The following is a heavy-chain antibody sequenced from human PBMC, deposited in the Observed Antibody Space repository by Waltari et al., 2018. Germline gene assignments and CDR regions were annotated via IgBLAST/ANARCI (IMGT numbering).Heavy chain of an antibody. J-gene: IGHJ4*02. D-gene: IGHD5-12*01. CDR3: ARAGLGSPSQWLQLLDS. CDR2: SCAGGTT. CDR1: GFIVSNNY. Sequence: EVQLVESGGGLIQPGGSLRLSCTASGFIVSNNYMSWVRQAPGKGLEWVSGSCAGGTTYYGDSVKSRFTRSRATYKNTLYLQMNSLRAEDTAVYFCARAGLGSPSQWLQLLDSWGQGTLVTVSS. V-gene: IGHV3-53*01.